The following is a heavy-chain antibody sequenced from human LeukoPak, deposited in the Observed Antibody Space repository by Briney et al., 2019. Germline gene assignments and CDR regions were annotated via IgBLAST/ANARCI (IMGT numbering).Heavy chain of an antibody. J-gene: IGHJ3*02. CDR3: ARGQTYLWFGELLYGTGGAFDI. Sequence: GGSLRLSCAASGFTFSSYEMNWVRQAPGKGLEWVPYISSSGSTIYYADSVKGRFTISRDNAKNSLYLQMNSLRAEDTAVYYCARGQTYLWFGELLYGTGGAFDIWGQGTMVTVSS. CDR1: GFTFSSYE. D-gene: IGHD3-10*01. CDR2: ISSSGSTI. V-gene: IGHV3-48*03.